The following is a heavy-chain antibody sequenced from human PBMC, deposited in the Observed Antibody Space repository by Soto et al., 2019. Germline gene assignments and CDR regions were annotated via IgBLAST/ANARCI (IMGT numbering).Heavy chain of an antibody. D-gene: IGHD3-22*01. Sequence: ASVKVSCKASGGTFSSYAISWVRQAPGQGLEWMGGIIPIFGTANYAQKFQGRVTITADESTSTAYMELSSLRSEDTAVYYCARVEDDSSGYYGSLFLPDWGQGTLVTVSS. CDR3: ARVEDDSSGYYGSLFLPD. CDR2: IIPIFGTA. J-gene: IGHJ4*02. V-gene: IGHV1-69*13. CDR1: GGTFSSYA.